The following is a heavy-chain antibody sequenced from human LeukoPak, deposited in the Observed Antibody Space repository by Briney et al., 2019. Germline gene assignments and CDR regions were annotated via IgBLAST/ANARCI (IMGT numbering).Heavy chain of an antibody. CDR3: ARAYYCGGGSCKLEY. CDR1: GYSFNSYW. J-gene: IGHJ4*02. CDR2: IYPGDSDT. V-gene: IGHV5-51*01. Sequence: GESLQISCQGSGYSFNSYWIAWGRQVPGKGLEWMGIIYPGDSDTRYSPSFRGQITISADKSINTAYLRWSSLKASDAAMYYCARAYYCGGGSCKLEYWGQGTLVTVSS. D-gene: IGHD2-15*01.